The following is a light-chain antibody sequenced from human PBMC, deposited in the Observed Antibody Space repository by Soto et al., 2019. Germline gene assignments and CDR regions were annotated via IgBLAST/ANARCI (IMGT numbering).Light chain of an antibody. CDR3: LQHNSYPYT. V-gene: IGKV1-17*03. J-gene: IGKJ2*01. CDR1: QGITTF. Sequence: DIQMTQSPSAVSASVGDTVTVTCRASQGITTFLAWFRQRPGKVPERLIYGASSLQSGVPSRLSGRGSGTEFTLTISSLQPEDFGTYYCLQHNSYPYTFGPGTKVDIK. CDR2: GAS.